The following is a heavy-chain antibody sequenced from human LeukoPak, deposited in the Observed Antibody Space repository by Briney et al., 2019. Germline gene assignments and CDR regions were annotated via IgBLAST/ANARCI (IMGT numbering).Heavy chain of an antibody. J-gene: IGHJ4*02. V-gene: IGHV4-4*07. CDR1: AGSISIYY. CDR2: IFTSGIT. CDR3: ARGLLAMGF. Sequence: SETLSLTCTVSAGSISIYYWNWIRQPAGKGLEWIGRIFTSGITNYNPTLKSRVTMSVDTSKNQFSLNLSSVTAAYTAVYYCARGLLAMGFWGQGALVTVSS. D-gene: IGHD5-18*01.